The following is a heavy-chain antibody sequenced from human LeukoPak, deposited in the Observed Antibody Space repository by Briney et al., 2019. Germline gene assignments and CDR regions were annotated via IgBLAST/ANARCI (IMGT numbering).Heavy chain of an antibody. V-gene: IGHV4-59*01. Sequence: SETLSLTCTVSGGSISSYYWSWIPQPPGKGLECIGYIYFSGSTNYSPSLKSRVTISVDTSKNQFSLKLTSVTAADTAVYYCARLRYSGYVKYYFDYWGQGTLVTVSS. CDR3: ARLRYSGYVKYYFDY. CDR2: IYFSGST. D-gene: IGHD5-12*01. J-gene: IGHJ4*02. CDR1: GGSISSYY.